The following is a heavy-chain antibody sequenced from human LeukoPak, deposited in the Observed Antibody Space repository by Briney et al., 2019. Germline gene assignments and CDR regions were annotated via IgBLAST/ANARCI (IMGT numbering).Heavy chain of an antibody. Sequence: ASVKVSCKASGYTFTGYYMHWVRQAPGQGLEWMGRINPNSGGTNYAQKFQGRVTMTRDTSISTDYMELSRLRSDDTAVYFCARRAYSGSYGWAFYFDYWGQGTLVTVSS. J-gene: IGHJ4*02. CDR2: INPNSGGT. D-gene: IGHD1-26*01. CDR1: GYTFTGYY. CDR3: ARRAYSGSYGWAFYFDY. V-gene: IGHV1-2*06.